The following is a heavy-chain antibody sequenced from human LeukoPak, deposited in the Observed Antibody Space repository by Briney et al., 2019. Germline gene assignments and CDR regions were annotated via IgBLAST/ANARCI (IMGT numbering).Heavy chain of an antibody. Sequence: EPSETLSLTCTVSGGSISSSSYYWGWIRQPPGKGLEWIGSIYYSGSTYYNPSLKSRVTISVDTSKNQFSLKLSSVTAADTAVYYCARGVPTAPKVVDYWGQGTLVTVSS. CDR1: GGSISSSSYY. V-gene: IGHV4-39*01. J-gene: IGHJ4*02. D-gene: IGHD1-1*01. CDR3: ARGVPTAPKVVDY. CDR2: IYYSGST.